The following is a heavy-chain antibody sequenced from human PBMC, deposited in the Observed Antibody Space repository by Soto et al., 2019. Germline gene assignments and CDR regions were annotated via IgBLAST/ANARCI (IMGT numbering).Heavy chain of an antibody. D-gene: IGHD4-4*01. CDR2: INSDGSRT. CDR1: GFTFNSYS. CDR3: ARETYRGFYFDY. J-gene: IGHJ4*02. Sequence: GGSLRLSCVASGFTFNSYSMNWVRQAPGKGLVWVSRINSDGSRTSYADSVTGRFTISRDNAKNTLYLQMNSLRVEDTALYYCARETYRGFYFDYWGQGTLVTVSS. V-gene: IGHV3-74*01.